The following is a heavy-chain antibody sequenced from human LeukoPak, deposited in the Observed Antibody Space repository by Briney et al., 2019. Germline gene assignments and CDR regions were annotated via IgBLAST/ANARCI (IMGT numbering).Heavy chain of an antibody. D-gene: IGHD5-24*01. Sequence: PSETLSLTCTVSGGSISSGGYYWSWIRQHPGKGLEWIGYIYYSGSTYYNPSLKSRVTISVDTSKNQFSLKLSSVTAADTAVYYCARGSMATIVSHGMDVWGQGTTVTVSS. V-gene: IGHV4-31*03. CDR1: GGSISSGGYY. J-gene: IGHJ6*02. CDR2: IYYSGST. CDR3: ARGSMATIVSHGMDV.